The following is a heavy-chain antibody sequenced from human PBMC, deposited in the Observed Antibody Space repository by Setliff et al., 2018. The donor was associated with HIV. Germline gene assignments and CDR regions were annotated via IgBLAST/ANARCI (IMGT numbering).Heavy chain of an antibody. Sequence: ASETLSLTCTVSGGSISDTSYYWAWIRQPPGKGLEWIGGVHDRGGTYNNPSLKSRVTISLDTSKNQFSLSLRSVTAADTAVYFCARERPQSHFFDYWGQGTLVTAPQ. D-gene: IGHD6-19*01. V-gene: IGHV4-39*07. CDR1: GGSISDTSYY. CDR3: ARERPQSHFFDY. J-gene: IGHJ4*02. CDR2: VHDRGGT.